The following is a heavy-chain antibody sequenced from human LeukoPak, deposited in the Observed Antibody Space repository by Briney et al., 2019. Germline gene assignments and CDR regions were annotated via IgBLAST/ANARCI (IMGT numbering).Heavy chain of an antibody. CDR3: ARQRYCSSTSCLSAYYFDY. Sequence: GESLKISCKGSGYSFTSYWIGWVRQMPGKGLEWMGIIYPGDYDTRYSPSFQGQVTISADKSISTAYLQWSSLKASDTAMYYCARQRYCSSTSCLSAYYFDYWGQGTLVTVSS. D-gene: IGHD2-2*01. V-gene: IGHV5-51*01. CDR2: IYPGDYDT. CDR1: GYSFTSYW. J-gene: IGHJ4*02.